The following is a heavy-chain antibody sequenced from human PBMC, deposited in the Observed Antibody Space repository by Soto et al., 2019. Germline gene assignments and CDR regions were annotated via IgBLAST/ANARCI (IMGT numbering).Heavy chain of an antibody. Sequence: QITLKESGPPLVKPTQTLTLTCTFSGFSLSTSGVGVGWIRQPPGKALEWLALIYWNDDKRYSPSLKSRLTITKDTSKNQVVLTMTNMDPVDTATYYCAHSGKAYYDFWSGLDYWGQGTLVTVSS. CDR1: GFSLSTSGVG. J-gene: IGHJ4*02. D-gene: IGHD3-3*01. CDR3: AHSGKAYYDFWSGLDY. CDR2: IYWNDDK. V-gene: IGHV2-5*01.